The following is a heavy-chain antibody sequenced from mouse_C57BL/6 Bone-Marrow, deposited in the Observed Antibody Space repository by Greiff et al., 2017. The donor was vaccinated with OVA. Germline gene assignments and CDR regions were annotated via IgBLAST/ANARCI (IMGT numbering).Heavy chain of an antibody. V-gene: IGHV1-55*01. CDR2: IYPGSGST. CDR1: GYTFTSYW. Sequence: QVQLKQSGAELVKPGASVKMSCKASGYTFTSYWITWVKQRPGQGLEWIGDIYPGSGSTNYNEKFKSKATLTVDTSSSTAYMQLSSLTSEDSAVYYCARSYRSFDYWGQGTTLTVSS. J-gene: IGHJ2*01. D-gene: IGHD2-12*01. CDR3: ARSYRSFDY.